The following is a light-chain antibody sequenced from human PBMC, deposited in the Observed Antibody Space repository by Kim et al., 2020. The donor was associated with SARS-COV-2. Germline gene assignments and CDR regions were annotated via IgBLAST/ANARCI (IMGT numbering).Light chain of an antibody. J-gene: IGLJ3*02. Sequence: GRRVTSSCSASASTIGTNYVYWYQELPGTAPKLRIYRNHRRPSAVPGRFSASTSDTSASLAISGLRSEDEAVYYCAAWDDSLSAWVFGGGTQLTVL. V-gene: IGLV1-47*01. CDR3: AAWDDSLSAWV. CDR2: RNH. CDR1: ASTIGTNY.